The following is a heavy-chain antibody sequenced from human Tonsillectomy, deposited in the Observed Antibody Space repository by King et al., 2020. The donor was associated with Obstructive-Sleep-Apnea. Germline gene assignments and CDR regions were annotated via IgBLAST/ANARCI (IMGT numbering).Heavy chain of an antibody. V-gene: IGHV3-9*01. CDR2: ICWISGSI. J-gene: IGHJ4*02. CDR1: GFTFDDYA. Sequence: VQLVESGGGLVQPGRSLRLSCVASGFTFDDYAMHWVRQAPGKGLEWVSCICWISGSIGFVDSVKGRFTISRDNVKKSLYLQMNSLRVEDTALYYCAKDKDSSGWYADYWGQGTLVTVSS. D-gene: IGHD6-19*01. CDR3: AKDKDSSGWYADY.